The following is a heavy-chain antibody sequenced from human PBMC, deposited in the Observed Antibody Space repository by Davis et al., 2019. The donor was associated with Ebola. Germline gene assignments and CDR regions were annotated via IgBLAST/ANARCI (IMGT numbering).Heavy chain of an antibody. V-gene: IGHV3-23*01. J-gene: IGHJ4*02. CDR2: ISGSGGST. CDR1: GFTFSSYA. D-gene: IGHD1-1*01. Sequence: GESLKISCAASGFTFSSYAMSWVRQAPGKGLEWVSAISGSGGSTYYADSVKGRFTLSRDNANNSLSLQLSSLRAEDTAVYYCAKGFSWNLDYWGQGTLVIVSS. CDR3: AKGFSWNLDY.